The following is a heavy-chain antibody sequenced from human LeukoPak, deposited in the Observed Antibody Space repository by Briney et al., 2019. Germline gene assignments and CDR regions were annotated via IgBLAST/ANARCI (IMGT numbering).Heavy chain of an antibody. CDR3: AREICGGGRCHQAFDY. D-gene: IGHD2-15*01. Sequence: ASVTVSCKASGYTFTDCFIHWVRQAPGRGLEWMGWLNPVNGDTNYTREFQGRVTVTRDTSMATAYMDLSSLMSDDTAVYYCAREICGGGRCHQAFDYWGQGSLLTVSS. V-gene: IGHV1-2*02. CDR2: LNPVNGDT. J-gene: IGHJ4*02. CDR1: GYTFTDCF.